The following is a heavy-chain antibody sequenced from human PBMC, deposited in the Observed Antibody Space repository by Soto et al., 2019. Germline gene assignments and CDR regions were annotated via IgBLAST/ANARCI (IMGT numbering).Heavy chain of an antibody. CDR2: ISSNGGST. D-gene: IGHD6-13*01. Sequence: HPGGSLRLSCSASGFTFSSYAMHWVRQAPGKGLEYVSAISSNGGSTYYADSVKGRFTISRDNSKNTLYLQMSSLRAEDTAVYYCVKALAKGIAAAGIDYWGQGTLVTVSS. CDR3: VKALAKGIAAAGIDY. V-gene: IGHV3-64D*06. J-gene: IGHJ4*02. CDR1: GFTFSSYA.